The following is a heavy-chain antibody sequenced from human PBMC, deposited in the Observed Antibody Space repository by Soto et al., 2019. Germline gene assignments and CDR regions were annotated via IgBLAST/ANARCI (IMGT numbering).Heavy chain of an antibody. CDR3: AGDYYYGSGSYYNAWFDP. Sequence: SETLSLTCTVSGGSVSSDSYYWSWIRQPPGKGLEWIGYIYYSGSTNYNPSLKSRVTISLDTSKNQFSLKLSSVTAADTAVYYCAGDYYYGSGSYYNAWFDPWGQGTLVTVSS. V-gene: IGHV4-61*01. CDR2: IYYSGST. CDR1: GGSVSSDSYY. J-gene: IGHJ5*02. D-gene: IGHD3-10*01.